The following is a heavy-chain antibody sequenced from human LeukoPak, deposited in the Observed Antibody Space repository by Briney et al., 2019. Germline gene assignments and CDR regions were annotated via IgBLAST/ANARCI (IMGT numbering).Heavy chain of an antibody. CDR2: ISGGGGST. D-gene: IGHD6-6*01. CDR1: GLTFSNYA. V-gene: IGHV3-23*01. CDR3: AKDTDIAARPDFFDY. J-gene: IGHJ4*02. Sequence: AGSLRLSCAASGLTFSNYAMSWVRQAPGKGLEWVSGISGGGGSTFYADSVKGRFTISRDNSKNMLYLQMSSLRAEDTAVYFCAKDTDIAARPDFFDYWGQGTLVTVSS.